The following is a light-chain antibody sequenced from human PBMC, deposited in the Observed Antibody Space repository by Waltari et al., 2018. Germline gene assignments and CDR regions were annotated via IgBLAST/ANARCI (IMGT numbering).Light chain of an antibody. CDR3: AAWDDSLSGRV. CDR2: RNN. Sequence: QSVLTQPPSASGTPGQRVTISCSGSRSNIGSNYVYWYQQLQGTAPKLLIYRNNPRPSGVPDRFSGSKSGTSASLAISGLRSEDEADYYCAAWDDSLSGRVFGGGTKVTVL. J-gene: IGLJ3*02. CDR1: RSNIGSNY. V-gene: IGLV1-47*01.